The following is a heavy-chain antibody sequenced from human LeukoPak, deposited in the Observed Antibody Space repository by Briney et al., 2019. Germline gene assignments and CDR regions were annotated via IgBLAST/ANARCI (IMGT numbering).Heavy chain of an antibody. CDR1: GFTFSSYA. Sequence: PGGSLRLSCAASGFTFSSYAMRWVRQAPGKGLEWVSAISGSGGSTYYADSVKGRFTISRDNSKNTLYLQMNSLRAEDTAVYYCAKDRGYYDYVWGSYRIDAFDIWGQGTMVTVSS. CDR3: AKDRGYYDYVWGSYRIDAFDI. J-gene: IGHJ3*02. CDR2: ISGSGGST. V-gene: IGHV3-23*01. D-gene: IGHD3-16*02.